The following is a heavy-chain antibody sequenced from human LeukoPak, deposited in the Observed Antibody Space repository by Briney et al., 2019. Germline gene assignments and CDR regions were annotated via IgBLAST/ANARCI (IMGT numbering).Heavy chain of an antibody. CDR1: GYTFTSYD. D-gene: IGHD3-3*01. V-gene: IGHV1-8*01. J-gene: IGHJ6*01. Sequence: ASVKVSCKASGYTFTSYDINWVRQATGQGLEWMGWMNPNSGNTGYAQKFQGRVTMTRNTSISTAYMELSSLRSEDTAVYYCARIAPGVFGVFPWYGMDVWGQGTTVTVAS. CDR2: MNPNSGNT. CDR3: ARIAPGVFGVFPWYGMDV.